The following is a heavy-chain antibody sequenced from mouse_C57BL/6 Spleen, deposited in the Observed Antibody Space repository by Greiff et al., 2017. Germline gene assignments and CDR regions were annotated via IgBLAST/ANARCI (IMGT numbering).Heavy chain of an antibody. V-gene: IGHV1-61*01. D-gene: IGHD1-1*01. CDR1: GYTFTSYW. CDR2: IYPSDSET. CDR3: ARGGITTVVEYAMDY. Sequence: HVQLQQPGAELVRPGSSVKLSCKASGYTFTSYWMDWVKQRPGQGLEWIGNIYPSDSETHYNQKFKDKATLTVDKSSSTAYMQLSSLTSEDSAVYYCARGGITTVVEYAMDYWGQGTSVTVSS. J-gene: IGHJ4*01.